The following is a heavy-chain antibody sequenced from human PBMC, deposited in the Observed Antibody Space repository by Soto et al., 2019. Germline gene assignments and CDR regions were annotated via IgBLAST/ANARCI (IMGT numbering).Heavy chain of an antibody. V-gene: IGHV3-23*01. CDR1: GFAFSDYA. J-gene: IGHJ4*02. CDR2: ISDGDGAT. D-gene: IGHD3-16*01. Sequence: EVHLLESGGGLVQPGGSLRLSCAASGFAFSDYAMTWVRQAPGKGLEWVSDISDGDGATHYADSVKGRFTISRDDSKNTLYLQMDSLRAEDAAVYYCAKGRTFFDFWGQGTLVTVSS. CDR3: AKGRTFFDF.